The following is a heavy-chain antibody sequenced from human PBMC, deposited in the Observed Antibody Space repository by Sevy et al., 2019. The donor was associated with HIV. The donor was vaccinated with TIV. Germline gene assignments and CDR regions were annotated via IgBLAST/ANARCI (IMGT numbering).Heavy chain of an antibody. CDR2: INTNTGNP. V-gene: IGHV7-4-1*02. CDR1: GYTFTNYA. D-gene: IGHD5-12*01. J-gene: IGHJ3*02. Sequence: ASVKVSCKASGYTFTNYAMNWVRQAPGQGLQWMGWINTNTGNPTYAQAFTGRFVFSLDTSVGTSYLQISSLKAGDTAVYYCTRGFIGYNSGDAFDIWGQGTMVTVSS. CDR3: TRGFIGYNSGDAFDI.